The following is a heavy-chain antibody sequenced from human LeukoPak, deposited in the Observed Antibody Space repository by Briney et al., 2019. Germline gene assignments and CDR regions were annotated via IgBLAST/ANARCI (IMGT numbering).Heavy chain of an antibody. CDR3: ARHGSYYFWFDP. CDR2: IFNSGTT. Sequence: SETLSLTCTVSGGSISSSTYFWGWIRQPPGKGLEWIGSIFNSGTTYYNPSLKSRVTISVDTSKNQFSLKLNSVTAADTAVYYCARHGSYYFWFDPWGQGTLATVSS. V-gene: IGHV4-39*01. D-gene: IGHD1-26*01. J-gene: IGHJ5*02. CDR1: GGSISSSTYF.